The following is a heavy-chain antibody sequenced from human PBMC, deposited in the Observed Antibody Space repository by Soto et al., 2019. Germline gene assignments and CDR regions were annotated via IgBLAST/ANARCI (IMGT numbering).Heavy chain of an antibody. V-gene: IGHV1-2*02. CDR1: GYTFTGYY. D-gene: IGHD2-15*01. CDR2: INPNSGGT. J-gene: IGHJ4*02. CDR3: AREGIVVVAATRVRAAFYY. Sequence: ASVKVSCKASGYTFTGYYMHWVLQAPGQGLEWMGWINPNSGGTNYAQKFHGRVTMTRDTSISTAYMELSRLRSDDTSVYYCAREGIVVVAATRVRAAFYYWGQGTLVTVSS.